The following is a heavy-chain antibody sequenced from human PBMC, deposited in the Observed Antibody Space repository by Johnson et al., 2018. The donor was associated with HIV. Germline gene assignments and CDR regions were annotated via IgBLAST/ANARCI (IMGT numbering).Heavy chain of an antibody. J-gene: IGHJ3*02. CDR2: IRYDGSNK. Sequence: HVQLVESGGGVVQPGGSLRLSCTASGFTFSYYGMHWVRQAPGTGLEWVALIRYDGSNKFYADSSKGRSTISRDNSKNTLYLQMNSLRAADTALYYCAKVNLGYCSGGSCYNAFDIWGQGTMVTVSS. D-gene: IGHD2-15*01. CDR3: AKVNLGYCSGGSCYNAFDI. CDR1: GFTFSYYG. V-gene: IGHV3-30*02.